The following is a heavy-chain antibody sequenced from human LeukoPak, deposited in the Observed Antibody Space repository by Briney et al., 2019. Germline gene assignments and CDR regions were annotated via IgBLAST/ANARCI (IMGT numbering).Heavy chain of an antibody. CDR1: GFTFSSYT. Sequence: PGGSLRLSCAASGFTFSSYTMNWVRQAPGKGREWVSYISSSSYIYYADSVKGRFTISRDNAENSLYLQMNSLRAEDTAVYYCARGSEGYCSGGGCYYGMDVWGQGTTVTVSS. D-gene: IGHD2-15*01. CDR3: ARGSEGYCSGGGCYYGMDV. V-gene: IGHV3-21*01. J-gene: IGHJ6*01. CDR2: ISSSSYI.